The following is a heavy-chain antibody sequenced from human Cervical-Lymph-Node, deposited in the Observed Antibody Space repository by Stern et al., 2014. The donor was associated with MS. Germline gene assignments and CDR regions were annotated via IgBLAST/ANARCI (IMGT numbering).Heavy chain of an antibody. CDR1: GFTFSTYT. CDR3: AKDRFCGGGACSWSYFDY. Sequence: EAQLLDSGGGLVQPGGSLRLSCAAAGFTFSTYTMSRVRQAAGQGLEGVAGISRGGGSIHYADSVKGRFTISRDNSRNTVFLQMSSLRVDDSAIYYCAKDRFCGGGACSWSYFDYWGQGSLVTVSS. V-gene: IGHV3-23*01. CDR2: ISRGGGSI. D-gene: IGHD2-15*01. J-gene: IGHJ4*02.